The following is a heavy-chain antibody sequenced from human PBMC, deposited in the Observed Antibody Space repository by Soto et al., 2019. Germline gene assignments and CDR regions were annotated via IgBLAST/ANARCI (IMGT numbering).Heavy chain of an antibody. D-gene: IGHD5-18*01. V-gene: IGHV4-59*01. Sequence: SESLSLSCSVSGGSISSSFWSWIRQPPGKELEWIGYISYSGSTTYNPSLKSRITLSVDTSKNQFSLRVASVTAADTAVYYCARGHRAMEYYYYYGMDVWGQGTTVTVSS. CDR1: GGSISSSF. CDR3: ARGHRAMEYYYYYGMDV. CDR2: ISYSGST. J-gene: IGHJ6*02.